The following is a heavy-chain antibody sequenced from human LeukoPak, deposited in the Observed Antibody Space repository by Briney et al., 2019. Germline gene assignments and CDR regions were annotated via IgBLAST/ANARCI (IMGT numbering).Heavy chain of an antibody. Sequence: GGSLRLSCAASGFTFSSYGMHWVRQAPGKGLGWVAFIRYDGINKYYADSVKGRFTISRDNSKNTLYLQMNSLRAEDTAVYYCAKEKKWLRAFDYWGQGTLVTVSS. CDR2: IRYDGINK. CDR3: AKEKKWLRAFDY. CDR1: GFTFSSYG. V-gene: IGHV3-30*02. D-gene: IGHD5-12*01. J-gene: IGHJ4*02.